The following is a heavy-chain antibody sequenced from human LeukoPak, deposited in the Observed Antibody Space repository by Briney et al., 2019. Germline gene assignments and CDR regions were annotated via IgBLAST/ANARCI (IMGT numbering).Heavy chain of an antibody. Sequence: SETLSLTCTVSGXSVSSSSYYWGWIRQPPGKGLEWIGSIYYSGSTYYNASLKSRVTISVDTAKNQFSLKLSSVTAADTAVYYCARQGGGTYFICPTDYWGQGILVTVSS. J-gene: IGHJ4*02. CDR2: IYYSGST. D-gene: IGHD2/OR15-2a*01. V-gene: IGHV4-39*01. CDR3: ARQGGGTYFICPTDY. CDR1: GXSVSSSSYY.